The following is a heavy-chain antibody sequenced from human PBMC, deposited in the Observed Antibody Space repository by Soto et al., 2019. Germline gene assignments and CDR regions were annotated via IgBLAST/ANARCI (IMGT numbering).Heavy chain of an antibody. Sequence: ASVKVSRKVSGYTLTELSMHWVRQAPGKGLEWMGGFDPEDGETIYAQKFQGRVTMTEDTSTDTAYMELSSLRSEDTAVYYCATSQADYYDSSGYYFDYWGQGTLVTVSS. CDR3: ATSQADYYDSSGYYFDY. CDR1: GYTLTELS. D-gene: IGHD3-22*01. J-gene: IGHJ4*02. CDR2: FDPEDGET. V-gene: IGHV1-24*01.